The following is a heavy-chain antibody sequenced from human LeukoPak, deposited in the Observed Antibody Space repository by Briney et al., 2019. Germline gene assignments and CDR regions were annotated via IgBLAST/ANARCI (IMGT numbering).Heavy chain of an antibody. CDR2: ISGSGGST. Sequence: PGGSLRLSCAASGFTFSSYAMGWVRQAPGKGLEWVSAISGSGGSTYYADSVKGRFTISRDNSKNTLYLQMNSLRAEDTAVYYCAKVYYDSSGYYEGLFDYWGQGTLVTVSS. CDR3: AKVYYDSSGYYEGLFDY. CDR1: GFTFSSYA. J-gene: IGHJ4*02. D-gene: IGHD3-22*01. V-gene: IGHV3-23*01.